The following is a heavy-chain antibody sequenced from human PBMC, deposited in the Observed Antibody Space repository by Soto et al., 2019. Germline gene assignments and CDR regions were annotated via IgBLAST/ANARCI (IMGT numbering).Heavy chain of an antibody. D-gene: IGHD3-22*01. CDR2: ISGSAINT. CDR3: AKGQGYYYDASGYTFDY. CDR1: GFTFSNYA. Sequence: AGGSLRLSCAASGFTFSNYAMIWFRQAPGKGLEWVSAISGSAINTYYADSVRGRFTISRDNSKNTLYLQMNHLRAEDTAVYSCAKGQGYYYDASGYTFDYWGQGTLVTVSS. J-gene: IGHJ4*02. V-gene: IGHV3-23*01.